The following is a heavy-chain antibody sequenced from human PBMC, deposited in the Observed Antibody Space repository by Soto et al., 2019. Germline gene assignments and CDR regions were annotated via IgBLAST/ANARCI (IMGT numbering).Heavy chain of an antibody. J-gene: IGHJ4*02. CDR2: ISSTTNYI. CDR1: GFTFTRYS. CDR3: ARQSEDLTSNFDY. Sequence: GGSLRLSCAASGFTFTRYSMNWVRQAPGKGLEWVSSISSTTNYIYYGDSMKGRFTISRDDAKNSLYLEMNSLRAEDTAVYYCARQSEDLTSNFDYWAQGTLVTVSS. V-gene: IGHV3-21*06.